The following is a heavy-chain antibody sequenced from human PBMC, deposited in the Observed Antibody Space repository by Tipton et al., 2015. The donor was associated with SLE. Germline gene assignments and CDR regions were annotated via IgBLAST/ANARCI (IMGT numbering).Heavy chain of an antibody. Sequence: TLSLTCTVSGGSISSSDYYWTWIRQHPGKGLEWIGYIYYSGSTYYNPSLKGRVTMSVDTSENQFSLKVHSVTAANTAVYYCARGSATWGSHWFDPWGQGTPVTVSS. V-gene: IGHV4-31*03. CDR3: ARGSATWGSHWFDP. D-gene: IGHD7-27*01. CDR1: GGSISSSDYY. J-gene: IGHJ5*02. CDR2: IYYSGST.